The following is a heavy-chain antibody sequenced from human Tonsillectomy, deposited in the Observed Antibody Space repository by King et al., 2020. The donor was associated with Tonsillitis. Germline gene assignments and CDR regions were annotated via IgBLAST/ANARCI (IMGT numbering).Heavy chain of an antibody. CDR3: ARTYYYDRSGYYFGY. CDR2: INPSGGST. CDR1: GYTFTSYY. Sequence: QLVQSGAEVKKPGASVKVSCKASGYTFTSYYVLWVRQAPGQGLEWMGLINPSGGSTSYAQKFQGRVIMTRDTSTSTVYMELSSLRSEDTAVYYCARTYYYDRSGYYFGYWGQGTLVTVSS. D-gene: IGHD3-22*01. V-gene: IGHV1-46*01. J-gene: IGHJ4*02.